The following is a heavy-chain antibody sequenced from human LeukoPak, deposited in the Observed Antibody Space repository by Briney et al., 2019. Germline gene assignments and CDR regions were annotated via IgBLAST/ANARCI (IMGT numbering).Heavy chain of an antibody. CDR2: IKQDGSEK. CDR3: ARDLSGGFYGSGSSFDY. V-gene: IGHV3-7*01. J-gene: IGHJ4*02. Sequence: GGSLRLSCAASEFTFSSHWLSWVRQAPGKGLEWVANIKQDGSEKYYVDSVKGRFTISRDNAKNSLYLEMNSLRAEDTAVYYCARDLSGGFYGSGSSFDYWGQGSLVTVSS. D-gene: IGHD3-10*01. CDR1: EFTFSSHW.